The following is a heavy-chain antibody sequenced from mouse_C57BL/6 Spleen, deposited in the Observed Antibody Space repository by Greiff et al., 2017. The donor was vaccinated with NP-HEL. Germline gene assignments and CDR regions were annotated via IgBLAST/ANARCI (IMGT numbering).Heavy chain of an antibody. CDR1: GYTFTSYW. CDR3: AREGRFIPFDY. J-gene: IGHJ2*01. V-gene: IGHV1-53*01. CDR2: INPSNGGT. D-gene: IGHD1-1*01. Sequence: QVQLQQPGTELVKPGASVKLSCKASGYTFTSYWMHWVKQRPGQGLEWLGNINPSNGGTTYNEKFKSKATLTVDKSSSTAYMQLSSLTSEDSAVYYCAREGRFIPFDYWGQGTTLTVSS.